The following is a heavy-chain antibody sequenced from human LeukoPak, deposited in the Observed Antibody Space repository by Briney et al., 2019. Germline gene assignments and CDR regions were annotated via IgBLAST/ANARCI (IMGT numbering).Heavy chain of an antibody. CDR2: IYSGGST. CDR1: GCTVSSNY. CDR3: AGETCGNSGYYYYYMDV. Sequence: PGGSLRLTCAASGCTVSSNYMSWVRQAPGKGLEWVSVIYSGGSTYYADSVKGRFTISRDNSKNTLYLQMNSLRAADTAVYYCAGETCGNSGYYYYYMDVWGKGTTVTVSS. J-gene: IGHJ6*03. V-gene: IGHV3-53*01. D-gene: IGHD4-23*01.